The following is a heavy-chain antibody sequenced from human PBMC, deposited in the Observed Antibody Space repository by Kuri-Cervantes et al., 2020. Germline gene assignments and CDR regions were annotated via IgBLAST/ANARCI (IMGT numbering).Heavy chain of an antibody. J-gene: IGHJ4*02. CDR2: ISSSGSTI. CDR1: GFTFSDYY. V-gene: IGHV3-11*01. CDR3: AREGQAGYYGSGSYNPPADY. D-gene: IGHD3-10*01. Sequence: GGSLRLSCAASGFTFSDYYMSWIRQAPGKGLEWVSYISSSGSTIYYADSVKGRFTISRDNAKNSLYLQMNSLRAEDTAVYYCAREGQAGYYGSGSYNPPADYWGQGTLVTVSS.